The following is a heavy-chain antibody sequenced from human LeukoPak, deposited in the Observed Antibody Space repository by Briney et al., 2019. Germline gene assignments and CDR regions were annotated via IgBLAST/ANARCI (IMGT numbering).Heavy chain of an antibody. J-gene: IGHJ4*02. V-gene: IGHV3-21*01. Sequence: GGSLRLSCAASGFTFSSYSMNWVRQAPGKGLEWVSSISSSSSYIYYADSVKGRFTISRDNAKNTLYLQMNSLRAEDTAVYYCARAKYYDFWSGYYEGMDYWGQGTLVTVSS. CDR2: ISSSSSYI. CDR3: ARAKYYDFWSGYYEGMDY. CDR1: GFTFSSYS. D-gene: IGHD3-3*01.